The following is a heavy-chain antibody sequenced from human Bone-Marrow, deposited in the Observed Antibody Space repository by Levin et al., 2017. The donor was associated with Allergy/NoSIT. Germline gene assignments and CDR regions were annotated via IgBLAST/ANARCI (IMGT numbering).Heavy chain of an antibody. D-gene: IGHD3-10*01. V-gene: IGHV3-20*04. J-gene: IGHJ3*02. CDR2: INWNGGST. Sequence: PGGSLRLSCAASGFTFDDYGMSWVRQAPGKGLEWVSGINWNGGSTGYADSVKGRFTISRDNAKNSLYLQMNSLRAEDTALYYCARDKGSGSHSDAFDIWGQGTMVTVSS. CDR3: ARDKGSGSHSDAFDI. CDR1: GFTFDDYG.